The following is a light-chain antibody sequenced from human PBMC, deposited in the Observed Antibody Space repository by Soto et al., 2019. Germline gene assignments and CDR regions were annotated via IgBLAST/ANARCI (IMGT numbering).Light chain of an antibody. CDR2: GAS. CDR3: QQDYNLPPFT. V-gene: IGKV3D-7*01. CDR1: QRVSSSY. Sequence: PGDRVTLSCRASQRVSSSYLTWYQQKPGQAPRLLIYGASTRATSIPARFSGSGSGTDFTLTISSLQPEDFAVYYCQQDYNLPPFTFGPGTKVDIK. J-gene: IGKJ3*01.